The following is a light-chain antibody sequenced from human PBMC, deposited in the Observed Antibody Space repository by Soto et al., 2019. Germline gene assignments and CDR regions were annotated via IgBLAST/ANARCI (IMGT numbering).Light chain of an antibody. V-gene: IGKV3-20*01. CDR2: DVS. Sequence: EIVLTQSPGTLSLSPGERATLSCRSSQSVSSSYLAWYQQKPGQAHRLLIYDVSSRATGIPDRFSGSGSGTVFTLTISRLEREDCAVYYCQQYGSSPTFGQGTKVEIK. CDR3: QQYGSSPT. CDR1: QSVSSSY. J-gene: IGKJ1*01.